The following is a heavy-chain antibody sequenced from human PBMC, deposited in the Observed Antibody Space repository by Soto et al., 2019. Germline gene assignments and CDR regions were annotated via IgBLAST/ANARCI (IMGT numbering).Heavy chain of an antibody. V-gene: IGHV6-1*01. D-gene: IGHD2-15*01. CDR2: TYYRSKWYN. CDR1: GDSVSSNTAA. Sequence: SQTFSLTCAISGDSVSSNTAAWDWIRKYPSRGLEWLGRTYYRSKWYNDYAVSVKSRITINPDTSKNQFSLQLNSVTPEDTAVYYCARKGYCGGGSCLDYWGKGTLVTVSS. CDR3: ARKGYCGGGSCLDY. J-gene: IGHJ4*02.